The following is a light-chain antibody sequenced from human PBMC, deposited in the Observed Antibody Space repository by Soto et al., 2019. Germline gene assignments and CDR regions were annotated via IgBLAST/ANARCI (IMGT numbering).Light chain of an antibody. Sequence: QSALTQPASVSGSPGQSITIACTGTNRDVGSYNLVSWYQQRPGEAPKLIISEVRNRPSGISYRFTGSKSGNTASLTISGLQAEDEADHYCSSYTTSSTLVFGGGTKLTVL. CDR1: NRDVGSYNL. CDR2: EVR. V-gene: IGLV2-14*01. CDR3: SSYTTSSTLV. J-gene: IGLJ3*02.